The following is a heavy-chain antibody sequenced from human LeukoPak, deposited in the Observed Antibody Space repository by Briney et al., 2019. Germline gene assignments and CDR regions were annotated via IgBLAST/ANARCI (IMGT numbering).Heavy chain of an antibody. Sequence: SETLSLTCTVSGGSISNYYWSWIRQPPGKGLEWIGYIYYSGSTNYNPSLKSRVTISVDTSKNQFSLKLSSVTAADTAVYYCARGGYDFWSGYSDYWGQGTLVTVSS. CDR3: ARGGYDFWSGYSDY. CDR1: GGSISNYY. V-gene: IGHV4-59*01. D-gene: IGHD3-3*01. CDR2: IYYSGST. J-gene: IGHJ4*02.